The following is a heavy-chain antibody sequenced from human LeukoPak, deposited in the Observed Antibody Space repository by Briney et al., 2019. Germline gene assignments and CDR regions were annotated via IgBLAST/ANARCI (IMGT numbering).Heavy chain of an antibody. V-gene: IGHV3-48*01. CDR1: GFTFSSYS. D-gene: IGHD2-15*01. CDR3: ARDLIGGNAYDY. Sequence: GGSLRLSCAASGFTFSSYSMNWVRQAPGKGPEWIAYVTSSSRTIYYADSVKGRFTISRDNAKSSLYLQLDSLRAEDTAVYYCARDLIGGNAYDYWGQGALVTVSS. CDR2: VTSSSRTI. J-gene: IGHJ4*02.